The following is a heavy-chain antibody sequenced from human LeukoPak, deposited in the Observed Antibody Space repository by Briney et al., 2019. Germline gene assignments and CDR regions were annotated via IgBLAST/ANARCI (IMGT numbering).Heavy chain of an antibody. J-gene: IGHJ3*02. D-gene: IGHD4-17*01. Sequence: GSLRLSCAASGFTFSDYAMSWVRQAPGKGPEWVSTISGSDGSTYYADSVKGRFTISRDNSKNTLYLQMNSLRAEDTAVYYCARDDYGDYWDAFDIWGQGTMVTVSS. CDR2: ISGSDGST. CDR1: GFTFSDYA. CDR3: ARDDYGDYWDAFDI. V-gene: IGHV3-23*01.